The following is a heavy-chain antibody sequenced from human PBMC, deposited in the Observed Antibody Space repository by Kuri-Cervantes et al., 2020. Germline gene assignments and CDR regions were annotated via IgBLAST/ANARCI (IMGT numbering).Heavy chain of an antibody. D-gene: IGHD3-10*01. J-gene: IGHJ6*02. CDR2: IWYDGSNK. CDR1: GFTFSSYG. Sequence: GESLKISCAASGFTFSSYGMHWVRQAPGKGLEWVAVIWYDGSNKYYADSVKGRFTISRDNSKNTLYLQMNSLTGEDAAIYYCARGHYGLDVWGQGTTVTVSS. V-gene: IGHV3-33*01. CDR3: ARGHYGLDV.